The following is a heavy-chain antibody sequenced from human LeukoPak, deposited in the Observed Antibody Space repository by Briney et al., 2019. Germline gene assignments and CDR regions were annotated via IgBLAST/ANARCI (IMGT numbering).Heavy chain of an antibody. CDR2: MNPNSGNT. V-gene: IGHV1-8*01. CDR1: GYTFTSYD. D-gene: IGHD3-22*01. J-gene: IGHJ6*03. Sequence: GASVKVSCKASGYTFTSYDINWVRQATGQGLEWMGWMNPNSGNTGYAQKFQGRVTMTRNTSISTAYMELSSLRSEDTAVYYCARDYYYDSSGYYFGYYYYYYMDVWGKGTTDTVSS. CDR3: ARDYYYDSSGYYFGYYYYYYMDV.